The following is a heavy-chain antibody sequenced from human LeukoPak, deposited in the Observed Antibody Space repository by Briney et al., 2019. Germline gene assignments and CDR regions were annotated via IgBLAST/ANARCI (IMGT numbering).Heavy chain of an antibody. CDR3: ARLPPRGSYTLDYYYYYMDV. J-gene: IGHJ6*03. CDR1: GDSISGGDYY. V-gene: IGHV4-34*01. Sequence: SETLSLTCIVSGDSISGGDYYWSWIRQPPGKGLEWIGEINHSGSTNYNPSLKSRVTISVDTSKNQFSLKLSSVTAADTAVYYCARLPPRGSYTLDYYYYYMDVWGKGTTVTVSS. D-gene: IGHD1-26*01. CDR2: INHSGST.